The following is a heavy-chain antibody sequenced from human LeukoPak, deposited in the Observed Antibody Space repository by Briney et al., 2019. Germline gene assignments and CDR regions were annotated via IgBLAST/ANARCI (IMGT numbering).Heavy chain of an antibody. CDR2: IAYDGSRA. V-gene: IGHV3-33*01. CDR1: GFTFGGYG. CDR3: TRYNNDHFDY. J-gene: IGHJ4*02. Sequence: GGSLRLSCARSGFTFGGYGMHWFRQTPGKGLEWVAVIAYDGSRAFYADSVKGRFTISRDNSKNTMSVQMDDLRAEDTAVYYCTRYNNDHFDYCGQGTLVTVS. D-gene: IGHD1-14*01.